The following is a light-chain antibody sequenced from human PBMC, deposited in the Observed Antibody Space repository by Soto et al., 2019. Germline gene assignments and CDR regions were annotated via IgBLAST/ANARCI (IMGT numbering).Light chain of an antibody. CDR1: QTIKNY. CDR2: AAS. Sequence: DIQMTQSPSSLSASVGDRVTITCRASQTIKNYLNWYRQRPGKAPEFLIYAASSLQSGVPSRFSGSASGTDFTLTISSLQPEDFAAYYCQQNFNTPWTFGQGTKVEFK. CDR3: QQNFNTPWT. J-gene: IGKJ1*01. V-gene: IGKV1-39*01.